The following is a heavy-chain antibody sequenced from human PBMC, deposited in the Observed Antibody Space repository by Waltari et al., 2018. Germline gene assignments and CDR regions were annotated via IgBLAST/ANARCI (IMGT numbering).Heavy chain of an antibody. CDR3: AKNLHYYDSSGYYYISDY. D-gene: IGHD3-22*01. CDR1: GFTFSSYA. J-gene: IGHJ4*02. V-gene: IGHV3-23*01. CDR2: ISGSGGST. Sequence: EVQLLESGGGLVQPGGSLRLSCAASGFTFSSYAMSWVHQAPGKGLEWVSAISGSGGSTYYADSVKGRFTISRDNSKNTLYLQMNSLRAEDTAVYYSAKNLHYYDSSGYYYISDYWGQGTLVTVSS.